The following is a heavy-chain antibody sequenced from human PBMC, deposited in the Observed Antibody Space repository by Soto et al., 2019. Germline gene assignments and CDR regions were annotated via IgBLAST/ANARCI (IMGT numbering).Heavy chain of an antibody. CDR3: ARIPDSGYSGYDYLAYFDY. D-gene: IGHD5-12*01. CDR2: IDWDDDK. CDR1: GFSLSTSGMC. J-gene: IGHJ4*02. Sequence: SGPTLVNPTQTLTLTCTFSGFSLSTSGMCLSWIRQPPGKALEWLALIDWDDDKYYSTSLKTRLTISKDTSKNQVVLTMTNMDPVDTATYYCARIPDSGYSGYDYLAYFDYWGQGTLVTVSS. V-gene: IGHV2-70*01.